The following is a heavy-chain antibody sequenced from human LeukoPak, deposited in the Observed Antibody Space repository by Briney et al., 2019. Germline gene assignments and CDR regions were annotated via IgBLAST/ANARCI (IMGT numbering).Heavy chain of an antibody. CDR3: ARGRGSRSSDC. CDR2: MNPNSGDI. D-gene: IGHD3-10*01. Sequence: ASVKVSCKASGYTFTSFDINWVRQATGQGLEWMGWMNPNSGDIGYAQKFQGRVTMTRDTSISTAYLELSSLRSDDTAVYYCARGRGSRSSDCWGQGTLVTVSS. J-gene: IGHJ4*02. CDR1: GYTFTSFD. V-gene: IGHV1-8*01.